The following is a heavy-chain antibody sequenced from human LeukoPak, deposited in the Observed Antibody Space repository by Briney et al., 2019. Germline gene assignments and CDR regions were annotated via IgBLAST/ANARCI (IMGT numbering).Heavy chain of an antibody. CDR3: TRDLGLAAPQGFDY. V-gene: IGHV3-21*01. Sequence: GGSLRLSCTASGFTFRRYSFNWVRQAPGKGLEGVSTISSGSDYIYYADSVRGRFTISRDNAENSLYLQMNSLRAEDTAVYYCTRDLGLAAPQGFDYWGQGTLVTVSS. CDR2: ISSGSDYI. CDR1: GFTFRRYS. D-gene: IGHD6-6*01. J-gene: IGHJ4*02.